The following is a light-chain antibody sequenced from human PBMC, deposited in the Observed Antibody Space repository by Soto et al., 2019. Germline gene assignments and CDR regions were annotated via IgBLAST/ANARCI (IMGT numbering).Light chain of an antibody. V-gene: IGKV1-5*03. Sequence: DIQMTQSPSTLSASVGDRVTISCRASQSISTWLAWYQQKTGKAPKLLTHKASTLESGVPSRFSGGGSGTDFTLTIHSLQPDDFATYYCQQYDAYPLTFGGGTKVDIK. CDR1: QSISTW. J-gene: IGKJ4*01. CDR3: QQYDAYPLT. CDR2: KAS.